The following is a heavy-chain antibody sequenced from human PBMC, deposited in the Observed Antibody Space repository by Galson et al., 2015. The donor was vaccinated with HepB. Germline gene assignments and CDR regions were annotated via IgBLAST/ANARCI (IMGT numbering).Heavy chain of an antibody. Sequence: SVKVSCKASGYTFTNYGISWVRQAPGQGLEWMGWITAYNGYTNYVQKLQGRVTMTTDTSTNTAYMELRSLRSDDTAVYYCRTITYGSGSYYPLDYWGQGTLVTVSS. CDR3: RTITYGSGSYYPLDY. D-gene: IGHD3-10*01. CDR1: GYTFTNYG. J-gene: IGHJ4*02. V-gene: IGHV1-18*01. CDR2: ITAYNGYT.